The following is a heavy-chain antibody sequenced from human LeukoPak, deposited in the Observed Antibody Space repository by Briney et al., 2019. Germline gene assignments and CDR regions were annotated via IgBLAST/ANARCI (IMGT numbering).Heavy chain of an antibody. CDR3: ARGPYAYTSSATLGSYNWFDP. CDR1: GYSFPNYW. V-gene: IGHV5-51*01. D-gene: IGHD2-2*02. CDR2: IYPGDSHT. J-gene: IGHJ5*02. Sequence: GESLKISCKGSGYSFPNYWIGWVRQMPGKGLEWMGIIYPGDSHTRYSPSFQDQVTISVDKSISTAYLQWSSLKASDTAMYYCARGPYAYTSSATLGSYNWFDPWGQGSLITVSS.